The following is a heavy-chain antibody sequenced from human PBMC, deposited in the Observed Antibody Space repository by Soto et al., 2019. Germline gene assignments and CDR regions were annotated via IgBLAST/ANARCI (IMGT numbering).Heavy chain of an antibody. D-gene: IGHD3-16*01. Sequence: TSETLSLTCAVSGGSISSGGYSWSWIRQPPGKGLEWIGYIYHSGSTYYNPSLKSRVTISVDRSKNQFSLKLSSVTAADTAVYYCARTPIPTHGGWWFDPWGQGTLVTVSS. CDR1: GGSISSGGYS. CDR3: ARTPIPTHGGWWFDP. V-gene: IGHV4-30-2*01. J-gene: IGHJ5*02. CDR2: IYHSGST.